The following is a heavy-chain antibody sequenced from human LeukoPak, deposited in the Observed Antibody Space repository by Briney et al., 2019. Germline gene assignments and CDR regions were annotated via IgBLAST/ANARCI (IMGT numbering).Heavy chain of an antibody. J-gene: IGHJ4*02. CDR2: ISWNSGSI. CDR3: VRGGVDY. Sequence: PGGSLRLSCAASGFTFDDYAMHWVRQAPGKGLEWVSGISWNSGSIGYADSVKGRFTISRDNAKNSLYLQMNSLKVEDTAVYYCVRGGVDYWGQGTLVTVSS. V-gene: IGHV3-9*01. D-gene: IGHD3-16*01. CDR1: GFTFDDYA.